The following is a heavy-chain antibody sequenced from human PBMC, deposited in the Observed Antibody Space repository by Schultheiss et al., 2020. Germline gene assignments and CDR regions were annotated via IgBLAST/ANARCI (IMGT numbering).Heavy chain of an antibody. CDR2: ISWNSGSI. J-gene: IGHJ4*02. D-gene: IGHD6-19*01. CDR1: GFTFSSYA. V-gene: IGHV3-21*01. CDR3: ARDSGGIAVAGTFDY. Sequence: GGSLRLSCAASGFTFSSYAMSWVRQAPGKGLEWVSGISWNSGSIGYADSVKGRFTISRDNAKNSLYLQMNSLRAEDTAVYYCARDSGGIAVAGTFDYWGQGTLVTVSS.